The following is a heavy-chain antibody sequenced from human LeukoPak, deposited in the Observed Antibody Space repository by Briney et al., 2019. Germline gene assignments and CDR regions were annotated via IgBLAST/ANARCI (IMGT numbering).Heavy chain of an antibody. J-gene: IGHJ4*02. D-gene: IGHD5-24*01. V-gene: IGHV4-34*01. CDR2: INHSGST. CDR3: ARTGDGYNPHPFDY. CDR1: GFTFSSYS. Sequence: GSLRLSCAASGFTFSSYSMNWVRQAPGKGLEWIGEINHSGSTNYNPSLKSRVTISVDTSKNQFSLKLSSVTAADTAVYYCARTGDGYNPHPFDYWGQGTLVTVSS.